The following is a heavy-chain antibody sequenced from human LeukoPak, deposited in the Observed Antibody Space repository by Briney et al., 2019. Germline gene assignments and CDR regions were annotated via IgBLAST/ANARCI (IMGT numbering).Heavy chain of an antibody. CDR2: ASSSDAGT. CDR1: GFTFSSYA. CDR3: ARVREIPSGSYSD. J-gene: IGHJ4*02. D-gene: IGHD1-26*01. V-gene: IGHV3-23*01. Sequence: PGGSLRLSCAASGFTFSSYAMHWVRQAPGKGLEWVSAASSSDAGTYYADSVRGRFTISRDNSKNTLYLQMNSLRAEDAAVYYCARVREIPSGSYSDWGQGTLVTVSS.